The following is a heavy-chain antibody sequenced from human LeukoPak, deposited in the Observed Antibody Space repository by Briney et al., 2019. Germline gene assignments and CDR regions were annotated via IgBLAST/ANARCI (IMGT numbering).Heavy chain of an antibody. D-gene: IGHD5-24*01. CDR1: GYTFTGYY. CDR2: TNPNSGGT. Sequence: ASVKVSCKASGYTFTGYYMHWVRQAPGQGLEWMGRTNPNSGGTNYAQKFQGRVTMTRDTSISTAYMELSRLRSDDTAVYYCARVYGDGYNPFDYWGQGTLVTVSS. CDR3: ARVYGDGYNPFDY. J-gene: IGHJ4*02. V-gene: IGHV1-2*06.